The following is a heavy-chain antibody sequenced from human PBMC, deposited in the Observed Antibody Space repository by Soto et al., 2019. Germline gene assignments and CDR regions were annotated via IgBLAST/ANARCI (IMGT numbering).Heavy chain of an antibody. CDR1: GFTFSRSA. CDR3: AEDGATRAWFGP. Sequence: GGSLRLSCAASGFTFSRSAMNWVRQAPGKGLEWVSLISDTGDNTYYADSVKGRFTIFRDNSKNMLYLQMNSLRAEDTAVYYCAEDGATRAWFGPWGQGTLVTVSS. CDR2: ISDTGDNT. D-gene: IGHD1-26*01. V-gene: IGHV3-23*01. J-gene: IGHJ5*02.